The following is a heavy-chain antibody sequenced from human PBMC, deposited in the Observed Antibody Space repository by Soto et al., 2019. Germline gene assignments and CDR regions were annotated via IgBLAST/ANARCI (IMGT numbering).Heavy chain of an antibody. Sequence: SGPTLVNPTQTLTLTCAFSGFSFTTAGVAVGWIRQTPGGALEWLTLIYYNDDRRFSPSLKTRLTITGDTSKNQVVLSLTNVDPGDAATYFCAHSDGGYEIIYFDFWGQGIPVTVSS. CDR3: AHSDGGYEIIYFDF. J-gene: IGHJ4*02. V-gene: IGHV2-5*01. CDR1: GFSFTTAGVA. CDR2: IYYNDDR. D-gene: IGHD5-12*01.